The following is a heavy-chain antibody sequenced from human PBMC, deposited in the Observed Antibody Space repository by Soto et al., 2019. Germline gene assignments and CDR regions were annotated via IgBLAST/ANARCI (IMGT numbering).Heavy chain of an antibody. CDR2: IYTAGGT. Sequence: EVQLVETGGGLIQPGGSLSLSFAASGLTVRKPSMTWFRQPPGKGLEGVSVIYTAGGTNYADSVKGRFIISRDNSKNTLYLQMNSLRAEDTAVYYCARALPVAKGGFDPWGQGTLVTVSS. J-gene: IGHJ5*02. V-gene: IGHV3-53*02. CDR3: ARALPVAKGGFDP. D-gene: IGHD2-2*01. CDR1: GLTVRKPS.